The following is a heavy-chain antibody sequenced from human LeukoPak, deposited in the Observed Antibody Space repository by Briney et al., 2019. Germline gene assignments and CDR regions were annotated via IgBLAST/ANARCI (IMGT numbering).Heavy chain of an antibody. D-gene: IGHD3-10*01. CDR2: LSSSSTYT. CDR3: ARGSGSSAFDI. CDR1: GFTFSDYY. Sequence: VESLSLSYAASGFTFSDYYMSWIRRGPGKGLDLVSYLSSSSTYTNYADSVKGRFTISRDNAKNSLYLQMNRLRAEDTAVYYCARGSGSSAFDIWGQGTMVTVSS. V-gene: IGHV3-11*05. J-gene: IGHJ3*02.